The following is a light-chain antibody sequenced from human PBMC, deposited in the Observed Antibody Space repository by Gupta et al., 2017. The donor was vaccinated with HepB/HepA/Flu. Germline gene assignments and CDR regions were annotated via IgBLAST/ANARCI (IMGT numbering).Light chain of an antibody. CDR2: KAS. V-gene: IGKV1-5*03. Sequence: DIQMTQSPSALTASVGDSVTITCRASQYISSRLAWYQQKPGKAPNLLIYKASTLQSGVPSRFSGSGSGTEFTLTISSLQPDDLATYYCQQYTTYMWTFGQGTKVEIK. CDR1: QYISSR. J-gene: IGKJ1*01. CDR3: QQYTTYMWT.